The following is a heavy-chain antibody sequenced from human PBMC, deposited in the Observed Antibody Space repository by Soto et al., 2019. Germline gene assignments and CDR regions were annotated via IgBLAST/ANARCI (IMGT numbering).Heavy chain of an antibody. Sequence: SETLSLTCAGSGGSISSSNWWSWVRQPPGKGLEWIGEIYHSGSTNYNPSLKSRVTISVDKSKNQFSLKLSSVTAADTAVYYCARGGLLRYFDWLPRKFDYWGQGTLVT. D-gene: IGHD3-9*01. J-gene: IGHJ4*02. V-gene: IGHV4-4*02. CDR1: GGSISSSNW. CDR2: IYHSGST. CDR3: ARGGLLRYFDWLPRKFDY.